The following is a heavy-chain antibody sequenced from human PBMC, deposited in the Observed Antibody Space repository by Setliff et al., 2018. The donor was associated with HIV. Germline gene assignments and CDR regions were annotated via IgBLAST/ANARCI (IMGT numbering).Heavy chain of an antibody. V-gene: IGHV4-34*01. CDR2: INHSGST. CDR3: SNWSTTVDADS. D-gene: IGHD1-1*01. J-gene: IGHJ4*02. Sequence: SETLSLTCAVYGGSFSGYYWSWIRQPPGKGLEWIGEINHSGSTNYNPSLKSRVTISVDTSKNQFSLNLNSVTAADTAVYYCSNWSTTVDADSWGQGTLVTVSS. CDR1: GGSFSGYY.